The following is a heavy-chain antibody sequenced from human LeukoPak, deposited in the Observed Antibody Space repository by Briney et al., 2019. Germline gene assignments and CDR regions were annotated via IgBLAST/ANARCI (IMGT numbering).Heavy chain of an antibody. CDR2: INHSGST. CDR1: GGSFSGYY. D-gene: IGHD6-6*01. V-gene: IGHV4-34*01. J-gene: IGHJ4*02. CDR3: ASTRPR. Sequence: SETLSLTCAVYGGSFSGYYWSWIRQPPGKGLEWIGEINHSGSTYYNPSLKSRVTISVDTSKNQFSLKLSSVTAADTAAYYCASTRPRWGQGILVTVSS.